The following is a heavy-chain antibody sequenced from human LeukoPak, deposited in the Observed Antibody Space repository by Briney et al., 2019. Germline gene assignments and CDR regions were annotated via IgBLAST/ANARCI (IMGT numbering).Heavy chain of an antibody. D-gene: IGHD6-19*01. CDR2: ISYLSSHV. CDR1: GFTFSDYD. J-gene: IGHJ4*02. Sequence: GGSLRLSCSASGFTFSDYDMNWVRQAPGKGLEWVSSISYLSSHVYYGDSVKGRFSISRDNSKNTLYLQMNSLRVEDTAVYYCARDDTAVAGTDYWGQGTLVTVSS. CDR3: ARDDTAVAGTDY. V-gene: IGHV3-21*04.